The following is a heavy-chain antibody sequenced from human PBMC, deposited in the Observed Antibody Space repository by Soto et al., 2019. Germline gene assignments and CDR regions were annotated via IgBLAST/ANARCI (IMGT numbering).Heavy chain of an antibody. CDR3: AGDPTGTSWFDP. Sequence: QVQLQESGPGLVKPSQTLSLTCTVSGGSISSGGYYWSWIRQHPGKGLEWIGYIYYSGSTYYNPSLKRLVTIAETTYKHQFSLMRSSVTAADAAEYYCAGDPTGTSWFDPWGQGTLVTVSS. CDR1: GGSISSGGYY. V-gene: IGHV4-31*01. J-gene: IGHJ5*02. CDR2: IYYSGST. D-gene: IGHD1-1*01.